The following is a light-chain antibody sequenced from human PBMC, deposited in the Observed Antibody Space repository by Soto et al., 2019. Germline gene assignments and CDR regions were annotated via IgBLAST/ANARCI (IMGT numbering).Light chain of an antibody. J-gene: IGKJ4*01. Sequence: EIVMTQSPATLSVSPGERATLSCRASQSVSSNLAWYQQKPGQAPRLLIYGASTRATGIPTRFSGSGSGTESTLTISSLQSEDFAVYYCQQYNNWPLTFGGGTKVEIK. V-gene: IGKV3-15*01. CDR3: QQYNNWPLT. CDR2: GAS. CDR1: QSVSSN.